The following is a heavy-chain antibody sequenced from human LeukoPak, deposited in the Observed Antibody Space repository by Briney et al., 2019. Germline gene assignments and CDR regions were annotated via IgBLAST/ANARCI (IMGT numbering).Heavy chain of an antibody. CDR1: GFTVSSNY. CDR3: ARAEEDYYDSSGYSNWFDP. D-gene: IGHD3-22*01. CDR2: IYSGGST. V-gene: IGHV3-53*01. Sequence: GGSLRLSCAASGFTVSSNYMSWVRQAPGKGLEWVSVIYSGGSTYYADSVKGRFTISRDNSKNTLYLQMNSLRAEGTAVYYCARAEEDYYDSSGYSNWFDPWGQGTLVTVSS. J-gene: IGHJ5*02.